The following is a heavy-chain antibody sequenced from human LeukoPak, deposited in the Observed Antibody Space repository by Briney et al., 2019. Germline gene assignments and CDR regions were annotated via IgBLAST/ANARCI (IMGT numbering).Heavy chain of an antibody. V-gene: IGHV4-39*01. CDR3: ASGYPGIAAAGTGY. Sequence: SETLSLTCTVSGGSISSSSYYWGWIRQPPGKGQEWIGSIYYSGSTYYNPSLKSRVTISVDTSKNQFSLKLSSVTAADTAVYYCASGYPGIAAAGTGYWGQGTLVTVSS. CDR1: GGSISSSSYY. D-gene: IGHD6-13*01. CDR2: IYYSGST. J-gene: IGHJ4*02.